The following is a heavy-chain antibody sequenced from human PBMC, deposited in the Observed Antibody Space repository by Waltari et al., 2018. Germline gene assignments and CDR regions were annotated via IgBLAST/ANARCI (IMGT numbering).Heavy chain of an antibody. V-gene: IGHV4-59*01. CDR1: GGSISSYY. CDR2: IYYSGST. CDR3: ARGGYYYYYYMDV. D-gene: IGHD3-16*01. Sequence: QVQLQESGPGLVKPSETLSLTCTVSGGSISSYYWSWIRQPPGKGLEWIGYIYYSGSTNYNPSLKGRVTRSVDTSKNQFSLKLSSVTAADTAVYYCARGGYYYYYYMDVWGKGTTVTVSS. J-gene: IGHJ6*03.